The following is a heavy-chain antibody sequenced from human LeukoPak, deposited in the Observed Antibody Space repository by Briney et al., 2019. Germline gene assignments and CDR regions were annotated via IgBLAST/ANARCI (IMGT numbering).Heavy chain of an antibody. J-gene: IGHJ3*02. V-gene: IGHV3-48*03. CDR1: GFTFSSYE. CDR3: ARDGGTNDSFDI. CDR2: ISSSGSII. Sequence: PGGSLRLSCAASGFTFSSYEMNWVRQATGKGLEWVSYISSSGSIIYYADSVKGRFTISRDNAKNSLYLQMNSLRAEDTAVYYCARDGGTNDSFDIWGQGTMVTVSS. D-gene: IGHD1-26*01.